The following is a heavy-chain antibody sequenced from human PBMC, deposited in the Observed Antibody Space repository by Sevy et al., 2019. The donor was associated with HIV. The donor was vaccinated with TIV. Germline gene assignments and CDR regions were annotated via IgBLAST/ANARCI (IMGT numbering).Heavy chain of an antibody. V-gene: IGHV3-33*01. CDR3: ARDNLLPVMVSMVRGALSYYFDY. J-gene: IGHJ4*02. CDR2: VWYDGINK. Sequence: GGSLILSCTASGFTFSDYGMHWVRQAPGKGLEWVAVVWYDGINKYYGDSVKGRFTISRDNSKNTLYLQMNSLRAEDTAVYYCARDNLLPVMVSMVRGALSYYFDYWDQGTLVTVSS. D-gene: IGHD3-10*01. CDR1: GFTFSDYG.